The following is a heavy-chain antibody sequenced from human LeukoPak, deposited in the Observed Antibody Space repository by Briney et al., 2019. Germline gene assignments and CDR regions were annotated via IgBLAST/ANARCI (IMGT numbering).Heavy chain of an antibody. J-gene: IGHJ6*03. CDR3: ARQRKYQLLFGYYYYYMDV. CDR1: GGSISSYY. CDR2: IYYSGST. V-gene: IGHV4-59*01. Sequence: SETLSLTCTVSGGSISSYYWSWIRQPPGQGLEWIGYIYYSGSTNYNPSLKSRVTISVDTSKNQFSLKLSSVTAADTAVYYCARQRKYQLLFGYYYYYMDVWGKGTTVTVSS. D-gene: IGHD2-2*01.